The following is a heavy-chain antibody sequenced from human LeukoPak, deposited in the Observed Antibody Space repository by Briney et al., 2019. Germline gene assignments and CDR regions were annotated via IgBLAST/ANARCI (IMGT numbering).Heavy chain of an antibody. CDR3: ARGRYCSADICSGGDAFDI. Sequence: SETLSLTGTVSGGSINNYYWSWIRQPAGKGLEWIGRIYTRGSTNYNPSLKSRVTMSVDTSKNQFSLKLSSVTAADMAVYYCARGRYCSADICSGGDAFDIWGQGTMVSVSS. V-gene: IGHV4-4*07. D-gene: IGHD2-15*01. CDR2: IYTRGST. CDR1: GGSINNYY. J-gene: IGHJ3*02.